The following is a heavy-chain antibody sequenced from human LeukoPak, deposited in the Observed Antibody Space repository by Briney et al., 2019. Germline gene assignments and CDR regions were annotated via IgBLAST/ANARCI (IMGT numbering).Heavy chain of an antibody. V-gene: IGHV4-59*01. Sequence: SETLSLTCTVSGGSISSYYWSWIRQPPGKGLEWIGYIYYSGSTNYNPSLKSRVTISVDTSKNQFSLKLSSVTAADTAVYYCARDCFGGGSCYRHAFDIWGQGTMVTVSS. CDR2: IYYSGST. CDR1: GGSISSYY. CDR3: ARDCFGGGSCYRHAFDI. J-gene: IGHJ3*02. D-gene: IGHD2-15*01.